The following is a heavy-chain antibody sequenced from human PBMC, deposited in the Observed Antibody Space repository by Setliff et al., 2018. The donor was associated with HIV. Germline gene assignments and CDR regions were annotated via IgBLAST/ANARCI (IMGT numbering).Heavy chain of an antibody. D-gene: IGHD1-26*01. CDR1: GYTFTGYY. V-gene: IGHV1-2*02. CDR3: ARERGATVLTYGMDV. CDR2: INPNSGGT. Sequence: ASVKVSCKASGYTFTGYYMHWVRQAPGQGLEWMGWINPNSGGTNYAQKFQGRVTMTRDTSISTAYMELSRLGSDDTVVYYCARERGATVLTYGMDVWGQGTTVTVSS. J-gene: IGHJ6*02.